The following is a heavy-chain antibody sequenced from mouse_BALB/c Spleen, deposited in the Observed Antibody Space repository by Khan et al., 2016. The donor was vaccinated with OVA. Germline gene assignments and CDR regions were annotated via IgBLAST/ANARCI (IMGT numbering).Heavy chain of an antibody. J-gene: IGHJ2*01. CDR1: GYSITSTYV. CDR3: AGTARIKY. V-gene: IGHV3-2*02. Sequence: EVQLQESGPGLVKPSQSLSLTCTATGYSITSTYVCNLIRQPPGNKLELMGYISYSGSTTYNPSFKSRTSITADTSNNTSYLQLHSVTTEDTATYYCAGTARIKYWGQGTTLTVSS. CDR2: ISYSGST. D-gene: IGHD1-2*01.